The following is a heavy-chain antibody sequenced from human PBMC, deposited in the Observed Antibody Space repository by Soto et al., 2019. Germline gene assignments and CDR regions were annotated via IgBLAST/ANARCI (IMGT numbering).Heavy chain of an antibody. J-gene: IGHJ4*02. CDR3: ASTKYRAFDLGGGST. CDR2: IIPFLDKT. D-gene: IGHD5-12*01. Sequence: QVQLVQSGAEVKKPGSSVKVSCKASGGTFSGYTITWVRQAPGQGLEWMGRIIPFLDKTNHAQTFQRRVTITADKSTNTAYVELGSLSSEDTAVYYCASTKYRAFDLGGGSTGGQGTLVTVSA. CDR1: GGTFSGYT. V-gene: IGHV1-69*02.